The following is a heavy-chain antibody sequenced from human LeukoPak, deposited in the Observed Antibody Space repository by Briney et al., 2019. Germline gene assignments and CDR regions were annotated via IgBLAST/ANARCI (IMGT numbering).Heavy chain of an antibody. CDR3: ARDYCSSTSCLFDD. D-gene: IGHD2-2*01. J-gene: IGHJ4*02. Sequence: ASVKVSCKASGYTFTGYHMHWVRQAPGQGLEWMGRINPNSGDTNYAQKFQGRVAMTRETSISTAFMELTRLRSDDTAVYYCARDYCSSTSCLFDDWGQGTLVTVSS. V-gene: IGHV1-2*06. CDR1: GYTFTGYH. CDR2: INPNSGDT.